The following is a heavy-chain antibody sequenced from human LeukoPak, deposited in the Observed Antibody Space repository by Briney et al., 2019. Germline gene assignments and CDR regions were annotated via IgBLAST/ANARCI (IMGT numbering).Heavy chain of an antibody. Sequence: GGSLRLSCAASGFTFDDYAMHWVRQAPGKGLEWVSGISWNSGSIGYADSVKGRFTISRDNAKNSLYLQMNGLRAEDTALYYCAKPLSMVRGVIIPEYYFDYWGQGTLVTVSS. CDR3: AKPLSMVRGVIIPEYYFDY. D-gene: IGHD3-10*01. V-gene: IGHV3-9*01. CDR2: ISWNSGSI. CDR1: GFTFDDYA. J-gene: IGHJ4*02.